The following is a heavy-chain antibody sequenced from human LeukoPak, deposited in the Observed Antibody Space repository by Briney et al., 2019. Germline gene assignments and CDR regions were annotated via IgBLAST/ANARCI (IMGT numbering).Heavy chain of an antibody. J-gene: IGHJ4*02. V-gene: IGHV3-23*01. D-gene: IGHD6-13*01. CDR2: ISSGGST. CDR3: ASEGTYSRSWYALYYFDY. Sequence: GGSLRLSCAASGFTFSTYAMNWVRQAPGKGLEWVSVISSGGSTYYADSVKGRFTISRDNSKNTLYLQMNSLRAEDTAVYYCASEGTYSRSWYALYYFDYWGQGTLVTVSS. CDR1: GFTFSTYA.